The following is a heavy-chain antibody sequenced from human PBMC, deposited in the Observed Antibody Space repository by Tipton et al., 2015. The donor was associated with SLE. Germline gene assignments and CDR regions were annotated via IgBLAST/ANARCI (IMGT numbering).Heavy chain of an antibody. CDR2: IKQDGSEK. CDR1: GFTFSSYW. Sequence: GSLRLSCAASGFTFSSYWMSWVRQAPGKGLEWVANIKQDGSEKYYVDSVKGRFTISRDNAKNSLYLQMNSLRAEDTAVYYCARVPGAYSSSWYSTAGYYYYGMDVWGQGTTVTVSS. D-gene: IGHD6-13*01. CDR3: ARVPGAYSSSWYSTAGYYYYGMDV. J-gene: IGHJ6*02. V-gene: IGHV3-7*01.